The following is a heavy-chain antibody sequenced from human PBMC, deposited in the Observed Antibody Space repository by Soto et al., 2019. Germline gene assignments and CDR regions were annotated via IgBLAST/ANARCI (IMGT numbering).Heavy chain of an antibody. J-gene: IGHJ2*01. Sequence: LSLTCRVSGGSMTGYYLNWLRQSPGKGLEWIGYIDDAGSTKFNPSLRSRVSMSILTSQGQVSLTLDSVTAADTAVYYCARAYFDFTGGYSPYWYSEVWGRGTLVTVSS. CDR3: ARAYFDFTGGYSPYWYSEV. CDR1: GGSMTGYY. D-gene: IGHD3-3*01. CDR2: IDDAGST. V-gene: IGHV4-59*01.